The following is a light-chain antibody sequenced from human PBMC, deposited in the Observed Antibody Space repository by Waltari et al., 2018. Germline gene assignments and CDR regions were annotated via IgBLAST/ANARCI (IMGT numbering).Light chain of an antibody. CDR1: QSVPSRY. CDR2: GAS. J-gene: IGKJ2*01. Sequence: EIVLTQSPGTLSLSPGERATLSCRASQSVPSRYLAWYQQKPGQAPRLLIFGASSRATGIPDRFSGSGSGTDFTLTISRLEPEDFAVYYCQQYGSSPRYTFGQGTKVEIK. V-gene: IGKV3-20*01. CDR3: QQYGSSPRYT.